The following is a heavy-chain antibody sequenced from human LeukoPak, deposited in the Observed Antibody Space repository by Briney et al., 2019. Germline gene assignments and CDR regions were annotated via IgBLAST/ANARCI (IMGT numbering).Heavy chain of an antibody. CDR2: INHSGYT. D-gene: IGHD4-17*01. CDR1: GVSFDDYY. V-gene: IGHV4-34*01. CDR3: TRMTTGHDY. J-gene: IGHJ4*02. Sequence: SETLSLTCAVSGVSFDDYYWAWVRQTPGKGLEWIGVINHSGYTNDSPSLKSRVTLSIDTSRKQFSLNLRSVTVADAGIYFCTRMTTGHDYWGQGTLVTVSS.